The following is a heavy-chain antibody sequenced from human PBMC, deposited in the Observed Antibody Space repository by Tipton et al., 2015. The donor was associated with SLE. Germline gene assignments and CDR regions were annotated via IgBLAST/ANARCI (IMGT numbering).Heavy chain of an antibody. D-gene: IGHD4-17*01. CDR1: GFTVSSNY. CDR3: ARESTVTTSDY. V-gene: IGHV3-53*05. J-gene: IGHJ4*02. Sequence: GSLRLSCAASGFTVSSNYMGWVRQAPGKGLEWVSVIYSGGSTYYADSVKGRFTISRDNSKNTLYLQMNSLRAEDTAVYYCARESTVTTSDYWGQGTLVTVSS. CDR2: IYSGGST.